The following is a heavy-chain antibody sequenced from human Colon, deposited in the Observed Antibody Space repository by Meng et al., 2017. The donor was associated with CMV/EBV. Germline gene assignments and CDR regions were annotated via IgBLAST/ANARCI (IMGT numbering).Heavy chain of an antibody. D-gene: IGHD1-26*01. Sequence: GGSLRLSCAASGFTFSGSAMHWVRQASGQGLEWVGRIRSKANSYAAAYAASVKGRFTISRDDSKNTAYLQMNSLKTEDTAVYYCTRLVGAFDIWGQGTMVTVSS. V-gene: IGHV3-73*01. CDR1: GFTFSGSA. J-gene: IGHJ3*02. CDR3: TRLVGAFDI. CDR2: IRSKANSYAA.